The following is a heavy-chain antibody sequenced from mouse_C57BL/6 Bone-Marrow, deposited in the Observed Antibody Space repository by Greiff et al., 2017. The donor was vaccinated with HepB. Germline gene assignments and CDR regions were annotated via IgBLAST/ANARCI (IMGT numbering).Heavy chain of an antibody. Sequence: DVQLVESGGGLVKPGGSLKLSCAASGFTFSDYGMHWVRQAPEKGLEWVAYISSGSSTIYYADTVKGRFTISRDNAKNTLFLQMTSLRSEDTAMYYCARREPSAAMDYWGQGTSVTVSS. V-gene: IGHV5-17*01. CDR1: GFTFSDYG. CDR3: ARREPSAAMDY. J-gene: IGHJ4*01. CDR2: ISSGSSTI. D-gene: IGHD6-1*01.